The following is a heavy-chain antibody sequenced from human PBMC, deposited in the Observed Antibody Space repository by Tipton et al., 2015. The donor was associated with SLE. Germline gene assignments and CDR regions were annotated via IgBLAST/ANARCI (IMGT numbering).Heavy chain of an antibody. Sequence: TLSLTCTVSGGSISSSSYYWGWIRQPPGKGLEWIGSIYYSGSTYYNPSLKSRVTISVDTSKNQFSLNLKSVTAVDSAVYYCARLSYYTSGSHSKFDYWGRGTLVTVYS. D-gene: IGHD3-10*01. CDR3: ARLSYYTSGSHSKFDY. CDR1: GGSISSSSYY. V-gene: IGHV4-39*01. CDR2: IYYSGST. J-gene: IGHJ4*02.